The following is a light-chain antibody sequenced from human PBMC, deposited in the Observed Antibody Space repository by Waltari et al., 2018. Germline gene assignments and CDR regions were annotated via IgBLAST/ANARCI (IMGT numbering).Light chain of an antibody. J-gene: IGKJ1*01. Sequence: SCRASQSIGRSLAWYQQKPGQPPRLLIYGTSNRATGIPDRFSGGGSATDFSLTISRLDPEDVAMYYCQHYVSLPVTFGQGTKVEIK. CDR3: QHYVSLPVT. CDR1: QSIGRS. V-gene: IGKV3-20*01. CDR2: GTS.